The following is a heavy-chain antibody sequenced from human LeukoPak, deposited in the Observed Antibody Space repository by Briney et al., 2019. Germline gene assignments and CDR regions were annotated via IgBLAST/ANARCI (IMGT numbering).Heavy chain of an antibody. CDR2: IKSKTDGGTT. Sequence: GGSLRLSCSASGFTFTTYGMNWVRQAPGKGLEWVGRIKSKTDGGTTDYAAPVKGRFTISRDDSKNTLYLQMNSLKTEDTAVYYCTTNFGAWSGYLRVDYWGQGTLVTVSS. CDR1: GFTFTTYG. V-gene: IGHV3-15*01. CDR3: TTNFGAWSGYLRVDY. J-gene: IGHJ4*02. D-gene: IGHD3-3*01.